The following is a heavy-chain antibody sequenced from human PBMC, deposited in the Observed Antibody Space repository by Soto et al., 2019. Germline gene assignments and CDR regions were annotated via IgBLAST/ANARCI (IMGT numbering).Heavy chain of an antibody. J-gene: IGHJ4*02. D-gene: IGHD1-26*01. CDR3: AKKGGSYHYFDF. Sequence: GGSLRLSCAASGFTITTFDMRWVRQAPGKGLEWISTISGGCATYYADSVKGRFTISRDTPENTVYLQMNSLRAEDTAVYFCAKKGGSYHYFDFWGQGAVVTVSS. V-gene: IGHV3-23*01. CDR2: ISGGCAT. CDR1: GFTITTFD.